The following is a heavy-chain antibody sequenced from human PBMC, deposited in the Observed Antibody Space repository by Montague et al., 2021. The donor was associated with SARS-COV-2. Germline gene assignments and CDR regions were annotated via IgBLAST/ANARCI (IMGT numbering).Heavy chain of an antibody. CDR2: VSYRGST. J-gene: IGHJ4*02. CDR3: ARDVRYYYDQ. Sequence: SEILSLTCSVSGRSMSSYHWVWIRQPPGKGLEWIGYVSYRGSTNYNLSLKSRVTISLDTSKNRFSLRVTSVTAADTAVYYCARDVRYYYDQWGQGILVTVSS. D-gene: IGHD3-10*01. CDR1: GRSMSSYH. V-gene: IGHV4-59*01.